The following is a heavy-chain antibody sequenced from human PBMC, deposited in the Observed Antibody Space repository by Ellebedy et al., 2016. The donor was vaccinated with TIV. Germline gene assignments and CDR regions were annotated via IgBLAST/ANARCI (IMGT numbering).Heavy chain of an antibody. D-gene: IGHD3-16*01. Sequence: SETLSLTXTVSGDSVSSGSYYWSWIRQPPGKGLEWIGYIYYSGSTNYNPSLKSRVTISVDTSKNQFSLKLSSVTAADTAVYYCARDGSGGGPFDPWGQGTLVTVSS. CDR1: GDSVSSGSYY. CDR2: IYYSGST. J-gene: IGHJ5*02. V-gene: IGHV4-61*01. CDR3: ARDGSGGGPFDP.